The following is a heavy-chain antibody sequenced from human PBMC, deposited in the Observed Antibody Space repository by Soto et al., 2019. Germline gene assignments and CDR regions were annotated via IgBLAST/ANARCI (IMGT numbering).Heavy chain of an antibody. CDR1: GGSVSSGTYY. CDR3: ARSNGIYFDY. J-gene: IGHJ4*02. V-gene: IGHV4-61*01. CDR2: VYHSGST. D-gene: IGHD1-20*01. Sequence: SETLSLTCTVSGGSVSSGTYYWSWIRQPPGKGLEWIGYVYHSGSTNYNPSLKSRVTISVDTSKNQFSLKLSSVTAADTAVFYCARSNGIYFDYWGQGTLVTVSS.